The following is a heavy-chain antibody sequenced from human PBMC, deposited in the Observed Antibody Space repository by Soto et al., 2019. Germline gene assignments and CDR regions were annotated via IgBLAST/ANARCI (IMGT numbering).Heavy chain of an antibody. J-gene: IGHJ4*02. Sequence: SETLSLTCAVYGGSFSGYYWSWIRQPPGKGLEWIGEINHSGSTNYNPSLKSRVTISVDTSKNQFSLKLSSVTAADTAVYYCAQIGPGLLDYGDSRLFDYWGQGTLVTVSS. CDR2: INHSGST. CDR3: AQIGPGLLDYGDSRLFDY. V-gene: IGHV4-34*01. D-gene: IGHD4-17*01. CDR1: GGSFSGYY.